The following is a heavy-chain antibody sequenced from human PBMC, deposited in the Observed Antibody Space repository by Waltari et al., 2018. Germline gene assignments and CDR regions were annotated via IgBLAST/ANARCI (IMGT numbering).Heavy chain of an antibody. CDR1: GGSISSQY. CDR3: ARAQRNWFDP. J-gene: IGHJ5*02. CDR2: IYYSGST. Sequence: QVQLQESGPGLVKPSETLSLTCTFSGGSISSQYWSWIRQPPGKGLEWIGYIYYSGSTNYNPSLKSRVIISVDTSKNQFSLRMTSVTAADTAVYYCARAQRNWFDPWGQGTLVTVSS. V-gene: IGHV4-59*11.